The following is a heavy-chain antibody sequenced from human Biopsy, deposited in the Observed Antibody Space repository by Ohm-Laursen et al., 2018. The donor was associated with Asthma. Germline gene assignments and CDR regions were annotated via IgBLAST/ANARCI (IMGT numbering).Heavy chain of an antibody. V-gene: IGHV3-7*01. J-gene: IGHJ1*01. Sequence: GSLRLSCAASGFSFSDYYMTWMRQVPGRGLEWVANIKHDGSENNHVDSLKGRFTISRDNAKNSLYLQINSLRAEDTAVYYCARTFHFWSPYHAEHYQLWGQGTLVTVSS. CDR3: ARTFHFWSPYHAEHYQL. CDR1: GFSFSDYY. D-gene: IGHD3-3*02. CDR2: IKHDGSEN.